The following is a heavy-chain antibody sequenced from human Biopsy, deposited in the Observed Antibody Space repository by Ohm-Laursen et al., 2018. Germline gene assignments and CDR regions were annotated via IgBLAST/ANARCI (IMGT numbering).Heavy chain of an antibody. CDR3: TRATNSTGWPYYYFYGMDI. J-gene: IGHJ6*02. Sequence: GTLSLTCTVSGGSISSDWWSWIRQTPGKGLEWIGYVYYSGTTTYNPSLRSRVTISVDTSMNQFSLRLQSVTAADTAIYYCTRATNSTGWPYYYFYGMDIWGQGTTVTVSS. CDR1: GGSISSDW. V-gene: IGHV4-59*01. CDR2: VYYSGTT. D-gene: IGHD2/OR15-2a*01.